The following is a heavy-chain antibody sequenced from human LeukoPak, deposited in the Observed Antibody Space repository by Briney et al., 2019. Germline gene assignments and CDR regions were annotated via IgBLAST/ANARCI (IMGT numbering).Heavy chain of an antibody. CDR1: GFTFSSYG. CDR3: AKSRDSSGYYIGY. Sequence: HPGGSLRLSCAASGFTFSSYGMSWVRQAPGKGLEWVSAISGSGGSTYYADSVKGRFTISRDNSKNTLYLQMNSLRAEDTAVYYCAKSRDSSGYYIGYWGQGTLVTVSS. CDR2: ISGSGGST. J-gene: IGHJ4*02. D-gene: IGHD3-22*01. V-gene: IGHV3-23*01.